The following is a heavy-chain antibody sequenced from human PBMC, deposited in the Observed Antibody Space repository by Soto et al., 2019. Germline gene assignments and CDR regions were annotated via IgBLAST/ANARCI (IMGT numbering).Heavy chain of an antibody. Sequence: PGGSLRLSCAASGFTFSSYAMHWVRQAPGKGLEWVAVISYDGSNKNYADSVKGRFTISRDNAKNSLYLQMNSLRAEDTAVYYCARDSGYSYGPLDYWGRGTLVTVSS. CDR1: GFTFSSYA. CDR2: ISYDGSNK. CDR3: ARDSGYSYGPLDY. J-gene: IGHJ4*02. V-gene: IGHV3-30-3*01. D-gene: IGHD5-18*01.